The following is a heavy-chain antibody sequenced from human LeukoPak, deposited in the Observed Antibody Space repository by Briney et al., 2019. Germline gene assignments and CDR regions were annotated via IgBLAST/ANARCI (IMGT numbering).Heavy chain of an antibody. CDR2: IYHSGST. CDR1: GYSISSGYY. V-gene: IGHV4-38-2*02. Sequence: KPSETLSLTCTVSGYSISSGYYGGWIRQPPGKGLEWIGSIYHSGSTCYNPSLKSRVTISVDTSKNQFSLKLSSVTAADTAVYYCARVMNRYWYFDLWGRGTLVTVSS. CDR3: ARVMNRYWYFDL. J-gene: IGHJ2*01.